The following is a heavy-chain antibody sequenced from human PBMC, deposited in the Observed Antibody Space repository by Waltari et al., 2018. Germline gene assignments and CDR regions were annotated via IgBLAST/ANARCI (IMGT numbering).Heavy chain of an antibody. V-gene: IGHV3-7*01. J-gene: IGHJ4*02. CDR3: ATTTWGGVNDY. CDR2: IRQDGSER. Sequence: EVQLVESGGGLVQPGGSLRLPCVASGFPFSSRWMSWVRQAPGKGLEWVTNIRQDGSERYYVGSVKGRFTVSRDNAQNSLYLQMNSLSAEDTAMYYCATTTWGGVNDYWGQGTLVTVSS. D-gene: IGHD4-17*01. CDR1: GFPFSSRW.